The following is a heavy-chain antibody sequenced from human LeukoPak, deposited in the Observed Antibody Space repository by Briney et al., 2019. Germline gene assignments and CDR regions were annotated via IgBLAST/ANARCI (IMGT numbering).Heavy chain of an antibody. J-gene: IGHJ6*03. V-gene: IGHV3-23*01. CDR2: ISGSGGSR. Sequence: GGSLRLSCAASGFTFSFYAMTWVRQGPGKGLEWVSSISGSGGSRYYADSMKGRFTISRDNFKNTVYLQMNSLRGEDTAVYYCAKCFGVDLAGENYYMDVWGKGTTVTVYS. CDR1: GFTFSFYA. D-gene: IGHD3-3*01. CDR3: AKCFGVDLAGENYYMDV.